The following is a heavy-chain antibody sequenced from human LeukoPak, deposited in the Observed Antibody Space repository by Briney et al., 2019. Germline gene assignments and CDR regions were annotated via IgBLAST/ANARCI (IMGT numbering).Heavy chain of an antibody. V-gene: IGHV4-4*07. Sequence: PSETLSLTCTVSGGSISTYYWSWIRQPAGKGLEWVGRIYDTGSTNYNPSLKSRVTMSVDTSKNQFSLKLSSVTAADTAVYYCARGGGGYNWGAFDIWGQGTMVTVSS. J-gene: IGHJ3*02. D-gene: IGHD5-24*01. CDR3: ARGGGGYNWGAFDI. CDR2: IYDTGST. CDR1: GGSISTYY.